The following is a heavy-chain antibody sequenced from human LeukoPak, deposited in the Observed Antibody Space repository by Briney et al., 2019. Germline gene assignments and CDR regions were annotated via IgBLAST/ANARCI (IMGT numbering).Heavy chain of an antibody. CDR3: ARNGATTVTYYFDY. J-gene: IGHJ4*02. CDR1: GGTFSSYA. Sequence: ASVKVSCKASGGTFSSYAISWVRQAPGQGLEWMGGIIPICGTANYAQKFQGRVTITADESTSTAYMELSSLRSEDTAVYYCARNGATTVTYYFDYWGQGTLVTVSS. V-gene: IGHV1-69*13. CDR2: IIPICGTA. D-gene: IGHD4-11*01.